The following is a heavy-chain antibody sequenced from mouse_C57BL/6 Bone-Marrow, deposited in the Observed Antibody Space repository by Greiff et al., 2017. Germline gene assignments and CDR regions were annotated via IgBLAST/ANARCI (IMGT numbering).Heavy chain of an antibody. D-gene: IGHD2-3*01. CDR1: YTFSRRVH. V-gene: IGHV1-87*01. CDR3: SEDSAVYDSAAIYDGYYEGYFDV. J-gene: IGHJ1*03. Sequence: VQLQQSGPELARPWASVKISCQAFYTFSRRVHFAIRDTNYWMQWVKQRPGQGLELIGAIYPGNGDTSYNQKLKGKANLTADKSSSTAYMQLSSCTSEDSAVYDSAAIYDGYYEGYFDVWGTGTTGTVSS. CDR2: GQGLELIG.